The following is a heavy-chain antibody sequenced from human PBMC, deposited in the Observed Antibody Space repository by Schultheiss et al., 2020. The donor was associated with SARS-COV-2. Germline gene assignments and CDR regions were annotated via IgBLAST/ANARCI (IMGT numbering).Heavy chain of an antibody. CDR2: ISSNGGST. CDR3: ATSGSYAIPWFDP. V-gene: IGHV3-64D*06. CDR1: GFTFSSYA. J-gene: IGHJ5*02. D-gene: IGHD1-26*01. Sequence: GGSLRLSCAASGFTFSSYAMSWVRQAPGKGLEYVSAISSNGGSTYYADSVKGRFTISRDNSKNTLYLQMSSLRAEDTAVYYCATSGSYAIPWFDPWGQGTLVTVSS.